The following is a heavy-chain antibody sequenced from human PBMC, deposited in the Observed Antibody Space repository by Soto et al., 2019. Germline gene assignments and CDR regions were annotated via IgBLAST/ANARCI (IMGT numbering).Heavy chain of an antibody. J-gene: IGHJ4*02. CDR2: INGDGRGT. V-gene: IGHV3-74*01. Sequence: EVQLVESGGGLVQPGGSLRLSCAASGFTFGGSWLHWVRQAPGKGLVWVSRINGDGRGTSYADFVKGRFTISSDDAKNTLFLQMNGLRAEDTAVYYCARGIFGSGTANDYWGQGTLVTVSS. D-gene: IGHD3-10*01. CDR3: ARGIFGSGTANDY. CDR1: GFTFGGSW.